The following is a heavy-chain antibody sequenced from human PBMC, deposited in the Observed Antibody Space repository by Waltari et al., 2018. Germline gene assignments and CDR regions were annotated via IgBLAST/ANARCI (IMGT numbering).Heavy chain of an antibody. J-gene: IGHJ3*02. CDR2: IDWDDDK. CDR1: GFSLSTSGMR. Sequence: QVTLKESGPALVKPTQTLTLTCTFSGFSLSTSGMRVSWIRQPPGKALEWLARIDWDDDKFYSTSLKTRLTISKDTSKNQVVLTMTNMDPVDTATYYCARIGSSSGAFDIWGQGTMVTVSS. D-gene: IGHD6-6*01. V-gene: IGHV2-70*04. CDR3: ARIGSSSGAFDI.